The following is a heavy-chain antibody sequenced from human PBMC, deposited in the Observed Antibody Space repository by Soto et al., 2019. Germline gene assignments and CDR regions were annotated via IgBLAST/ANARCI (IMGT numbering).Heavy chain of an antibody. CDR1: GFTFSNYA. CDR3: VRDDRWAFDF. D-gene: IGHD3-22*01. J-gene: IGHJ3*01. V-gene: IGHV3-48*02. CDR2: ISIGSGSI. Sequence: EVHLVESGGGLVQPGGSLRVSCAASGFTFSNYAMNWVRQAPGKGLEWVSYISIGSGSIFYADPVKGRFTISRDDAKNSLYLQMNTLRDEDTAVYYCVRDDRWAFDFWGQGTMVTVSS.